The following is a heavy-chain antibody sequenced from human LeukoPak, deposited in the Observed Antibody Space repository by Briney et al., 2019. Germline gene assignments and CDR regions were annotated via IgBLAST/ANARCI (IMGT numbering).Heavy chain of an antibody. CDR1: GGSISSSSYH. Sequence: TSETLSLTCTVSGGSISSSSYHWAWIRQPPGKRLEWIGSVYYSGSTYYNPSLKSRVTISVDTSKNQFSLKLRSVTAADTAVYYCARRGDFYGSGRYKHYFDSCGRGTLVTVSS. CDR2: VYYSGST. V-gene: IGHV4-39*01. D-gene: IGHD3-10*01. CDR3: ARRGDFYGSGRYKHYFDS. J-gene: IGHJ4*02.